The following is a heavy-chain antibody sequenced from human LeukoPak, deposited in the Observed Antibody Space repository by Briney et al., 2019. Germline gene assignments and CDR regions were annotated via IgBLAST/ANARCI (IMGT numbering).Heavy chain of an antibody. Sequence: ASVRVSCKASGYTFTNYGISWVRQAPGQGLEWMGWISAYNGNTNYAQKLQGRVTMTTDTSTSTAYMEVRSLRSDDTAMYYCARQSFGSGSRDDALDIWGQGTKVTVSS. J-gene: IGHJ3*02. V-gene: IGHV1-18*01. CDR3: ARQSFGSGSRDDALDI. D-gene: IGHD3-10*01. CDR1: GYTFTNYG. CDR2: ISAYNGNT.